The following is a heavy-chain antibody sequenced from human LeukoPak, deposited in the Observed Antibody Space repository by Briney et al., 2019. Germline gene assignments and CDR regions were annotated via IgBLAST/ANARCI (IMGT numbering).Heavy chain of an antibody. D-gene: IGHD4-23*01. CDR1: GFTFSSYE. Sequence: GGSLRLSCAVSGFTFSSYEMNWVRQAPGKGLEWVSYISSSGSTIYYADSVKGRFTISRDNAKNSLYLQMNSLRVEDTAVYYCARGYAGTLFYWGQGTLATVSS. J-gene: IGHJ4*02. V-gene: IGHV3-48*03. CDR3: ARGYAGTLFY. CDR2: ISSSGSTI.